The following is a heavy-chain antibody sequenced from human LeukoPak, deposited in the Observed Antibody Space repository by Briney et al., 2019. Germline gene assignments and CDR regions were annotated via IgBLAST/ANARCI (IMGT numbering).Heavy chain of an antibody. D-gene: IGHD2-15*01. CDR2: ISSSSSYI. V-gene: IGHV3-21*01. CDR1: GFTFSSYE. Sequence: PGGSLRLSCAASGFTFSSYEMNWVRQAPGKGLEWVSSISSSSSYIYYADSVKGRFTISRDNAKNSLYLQMNSLRAEDTAVYYCARDMTGVAAHYWGQGTLVTVSS. J-gene: IGHJ4*02. CDR3: ARDMTGVAAHY.